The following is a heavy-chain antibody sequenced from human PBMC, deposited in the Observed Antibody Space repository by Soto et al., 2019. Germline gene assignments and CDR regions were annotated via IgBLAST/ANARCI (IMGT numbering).Heavy chain of an antibody. V-gene: IGHV1-69*12. CDR1: GGTFSSSA. CDR3: ARDNDRLQLGGIYYYILDV. CDR2: IIPLFRTP. J-gene: IGHJ6*02. D-gene: IGHD4-4*01. Sequence: QVQLVQSGAEMQEPGSSVKVSCKTSGGTFSSSAISWLRQAPGQGLEWMGGIIPLFRTPDYAQKFQGRVTIAADESTSTAYMELSSLRSEDTAVYYCARDNDRLQLGGIYYYILDVWGQGTTITVSS.